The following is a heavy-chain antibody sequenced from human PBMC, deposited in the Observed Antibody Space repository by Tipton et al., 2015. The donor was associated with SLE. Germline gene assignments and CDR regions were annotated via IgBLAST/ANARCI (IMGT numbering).Heavy chain of an antibody. CDR1: GFMINSFT. CDR3: AGGTGAYFDH. Sequence: GSLRLSCAASGFMINSFTVNWVRQAPGKGLEWVSSMGTNDRSIHYADSVKGRFTISRDNAKNTLYPQMNRLRVEDTAVYYCAGGTGAYFDHWGQGTLVTVSS. D-gene: IGHD3-16*01. J-gene: IGHJ4*02. V-gene: IGHV3-21*01. CDR2: MGTNDRSI.